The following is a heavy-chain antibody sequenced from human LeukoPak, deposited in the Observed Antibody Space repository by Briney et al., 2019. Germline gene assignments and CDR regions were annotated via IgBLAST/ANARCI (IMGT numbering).Heavy chain of an antibody. V-gene: IGHV4-4*02. CDR3: ARSGYKYGADAFDI. D-gene: IGHD5-18*01. CDR2: IYHSGSS. J-gene: IGHJ3*02. Sequence: SETLSLTCAVSGGSISSSNWWSWVRQPPGKGLEWIGEIYHSGSSNYNPSLKSRVTISVDTSKNQFSLKLSSVTAADTAVYYCARSGYKYGADAFDIWGQGTMVTVSS. CDR1: GGSISSSNW.